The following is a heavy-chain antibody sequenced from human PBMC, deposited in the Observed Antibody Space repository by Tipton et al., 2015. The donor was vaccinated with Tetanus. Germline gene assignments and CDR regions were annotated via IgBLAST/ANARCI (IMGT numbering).Heavy chain of an antibody. CDR3: ARHSLKLGMWAFDI. V-gene: IGHV4-39*01. J-gene: IGHJ3*02. Sequence: TLSLTCTVSGGSISTTSDYWGWIRQPPGTGLEWIGSLYYSGTTYYNPSPKSRLTISVDTSKNRFSLRPISVTASDTAVYFCARHSLKLGMWAFDIWGRGTLVTVSS. CDR2: LYYSGTT. D-gene: IGHD7-27*01. CDR1: GGSISTTSDY.